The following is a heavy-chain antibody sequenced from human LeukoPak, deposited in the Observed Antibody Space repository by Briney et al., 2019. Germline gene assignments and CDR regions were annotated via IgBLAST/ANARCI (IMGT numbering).Heavy chain of an antibody. Sequence: ASVKVSCKASGYTFTSYGISWVRQAPGQGLEWMGWISAYNGNTNYAQKLQGRVTMTTDTSTSTAYMELRSLRSDDTTVYYCARRVTAIGYYYYGMDVWGQGTTVTVSS. V-gene: IGHV1-18*01. CDR2: ISAYNGNT. CDR3: ARRVTAIGYYYYGMDV. D-gene: IGHD2-21*02. CDR1: GYTFTSYG. J-gene: IGHJ6*02.